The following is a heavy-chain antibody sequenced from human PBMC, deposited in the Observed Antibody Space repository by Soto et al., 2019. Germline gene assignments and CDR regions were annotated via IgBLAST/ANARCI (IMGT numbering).Heavy chain of an antibody. CDR1: GFTFRSYW. CDR2: IKQDGSEK. D-gene: IGHD1-1*01. J-gene: IGHJ4*02. Sequence: GGSLRLSCASSGFTFRSYWMSWVRQAPGKGLEWVANIKQDGSEKYYVDSVKGRFTISRDNAENSLYLQMNSLRAEDTAVYYCGRGSTWTPFDYWGQGTLVTVSS. CDR3: GRGSTWTPFDY. V-gene: IGHV3-7*05.